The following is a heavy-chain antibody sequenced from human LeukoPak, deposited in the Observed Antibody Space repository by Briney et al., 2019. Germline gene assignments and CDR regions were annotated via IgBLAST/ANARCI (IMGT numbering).Heavy chain of an antibody. Sequence: WGSLRLPRAASGFTFSTYAMRWVRQAPGTGLERVAAISDRGDRTYSAHPVKGGLTISSDNSKKTLYLQMTSLSADDTPVYYFANLGDTTMDVAWRLYFVHWGEKSLVTVSS. J-gene: IGHJ4*02. CDR1: GFTFSTYA. CDR3: ANLGDTTMDVAWRLYFVH. D-gene: IGHD5-18*01. CDR2: ISDRGDRT. V-gene: IGHV3-23*01.